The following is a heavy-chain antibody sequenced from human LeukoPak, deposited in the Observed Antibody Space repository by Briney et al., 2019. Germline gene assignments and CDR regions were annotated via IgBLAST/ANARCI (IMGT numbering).Heavy chain of an antibody. CDR1: AFNFGSYG. D-gene: IGHD3-10*01. CDR3: ARGRYYDSGSYYNVIHYFDS. J-gene: IGHJ4*02. Sequence: GRSLRLSCAASAFNFGSYGMHWVRQAPGKGPEWVAVISYNGNNKYYADAVKGRFIISRDNSKDTLYLQMNSLRAEDTAVYYCARGRYYDSGSYYNVIHYFDSWGQGTLVIVSS. CDR2: ISYNGNNK. V-gene: IGHV3-30*03.